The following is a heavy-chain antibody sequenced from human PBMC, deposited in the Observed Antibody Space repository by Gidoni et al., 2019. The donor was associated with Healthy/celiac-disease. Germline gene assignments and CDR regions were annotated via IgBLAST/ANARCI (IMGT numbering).Heavy chain of an antibody. J-gene: IGHJ4*02. Sequence: EVQLVESGGVLVTPGGSLRLSCPASEFTFSTAWLSWVRQAPGKGLEWVGRIKSKADGGTTDYAAPVKGRFTISRDDSKNTLYLQMNSLKTEDTAVYYCTTSSYYDSSGYEGWGQGTLVTVSS. CDR3: TTSSYYDSSGYEG. V-gene: IGHV3-15*01. D-gene: IGHD3-22*01. CDR2: IKSKADGGTT. CDR1: EFTFSTAW.